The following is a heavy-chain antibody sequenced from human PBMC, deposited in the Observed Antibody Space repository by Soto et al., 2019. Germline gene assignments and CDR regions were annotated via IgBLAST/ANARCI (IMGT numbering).Heavy chain of an antibody. D-gene: IGHD6-19*01. V-gene: IGHV4-34*01. J-gene: IGHJ5*02. Sequence: PSETLSLTCTVSGGSFSGYCWSWIRQPPGKGLEWIGEINHSGSTNYNPSLKSRVTISVDTSKNQFSLKLSSVTAADTAVYYCARGDPYSGWYVGGWFDPWGQGTLVTVSS. CDR2: INHSGST. CDR1: GGSFSGYC. CDR3: ARGDPYSGWYVGGWFDP.